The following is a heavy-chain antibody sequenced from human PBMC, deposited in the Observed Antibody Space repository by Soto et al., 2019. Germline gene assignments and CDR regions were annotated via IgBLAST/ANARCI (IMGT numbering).Heavy chain of an antibody. CDR2: ISSSSSHV. CDR3: ASMNVVAAENAFDI. V-gene: IGHV3-21*01. D-gene: IGHD2-21*01. CDR1: GFTFSSYS. J-gene: IGHJ4*02. Sequence: GGSLRLSCAASGFTFSSYSMNWVRQAPGKGLEWVSCISSSSSHVYYADSVKGRFTISRDNAKNSLYLQMNSLRVEDKAVYYCASMNVVAAENAFDIWGQGTLVTVSS.